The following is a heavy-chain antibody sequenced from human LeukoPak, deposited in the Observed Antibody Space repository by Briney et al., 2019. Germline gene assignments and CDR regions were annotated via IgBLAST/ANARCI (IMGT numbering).Heavy chain of an antibody. V-gene: IGHV4-59*01. CDR1: GGSISSYY. D-gene: IGHD5-12*01. CDR2: IYYSGSI. J-gene: IGHJ4*02. Sequence: SETLSLTCTVSGGSISSYYWSWNRQPPGKGLEWIGYIYYSGSINYNPSLKSRVTISVDTSKNQFSLKLSSVTAADTAVYYCASHRDIVANFDYWGQGTLVTVSS. CDR3: ASHRDIVANFDY.